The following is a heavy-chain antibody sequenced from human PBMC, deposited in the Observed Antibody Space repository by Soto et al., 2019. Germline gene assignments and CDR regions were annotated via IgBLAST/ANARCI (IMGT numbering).Heavy chain of an antibody. D-gene: IGHD1-26*01. Sequence: PSLTCTVSGGSMTSSSYYWGWIRQPPGKGLEWIGNIYYSGTTYYNPSLKSRVTISVDTSKNQFSLKLNSVTAADTAVYYCARHFSPGAPSNFDYWGQGTLVTVSS. CDR2: IYYSGTT. V-gene: IGHV4-39*01. J-gene: IGHJ4*02. CDR1: GGSMTSSSYY. CDR3: ARHFSPGAPSNFDY.